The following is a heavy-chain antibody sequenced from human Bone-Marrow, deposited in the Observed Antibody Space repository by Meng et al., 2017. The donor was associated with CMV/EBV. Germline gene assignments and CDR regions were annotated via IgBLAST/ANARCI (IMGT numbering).Heavy chain of an antibody. Sequence: GESLKISCAASGFTFSSYGMHWVRQAPGKGLEWVAFIRYDGSNKYYADSVKGRFTISRDNSKNTLYLQMNSLRAEDTAVYYCARDRGYSNRGANWFDPWGQGTLVTVSS. D-gene: IGHD4-11*01. J-gene: IGHJ5*02. V-gene: IGHV3-30*02. CDR2: IRYDGSNK. CDR3: ARDRGYSNRGANWFDP. CDR1: GFTFSSYG.